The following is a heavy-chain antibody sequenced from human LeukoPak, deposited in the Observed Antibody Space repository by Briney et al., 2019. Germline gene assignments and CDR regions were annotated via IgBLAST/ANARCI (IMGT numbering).Heavy chain of an antibody. CDR3: ARDSSLVVANTFDY. CDR2: IYTSGST. V-gene: IGHV4-61*02. D-gene: IGHD5-12*01. J-gene: IGHJ4*02. Sequence: PSETLSLTCTVSGDSISSGSYCWSWIRQPAGKGLEWIGRIYTSGSTNYNPSLKSRVTISVDTSKNQFSLKLSSVTAADTAVYYCARDSSLVVANTFDYWGQGTLVTVSS. CDR1: GDSISSGSYC.